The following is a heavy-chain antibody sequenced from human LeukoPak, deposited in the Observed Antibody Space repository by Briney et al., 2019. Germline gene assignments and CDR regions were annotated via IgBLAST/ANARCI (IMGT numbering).Heavy chain of an antibody. D-gene: IGHD3-9*01. V-gene: IGHV3-30*18. CDR2: ISYDGSNK. CDR3: AKDGVSRLRYFDWLLPGGYFQH. CDR1: GFTFSSYG. Sequence: GRSLRLSCAASGFTFSSYGMHWVRQAPGKGLEWVAVISYDGSNKYCADSVKGRFTISRDNSKNTLYLQMNSLRAEDTAVYYCAKDGVSRLRYFDWLLPGGYFQHWGQGTLVTVSS. J-gene: IGHJ1*01.